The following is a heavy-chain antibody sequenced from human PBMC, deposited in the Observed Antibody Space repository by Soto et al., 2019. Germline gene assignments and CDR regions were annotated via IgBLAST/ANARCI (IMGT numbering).Heavy chain of an antibody. Sequence: TSETLSLTCTVSGDSVSSGDYYWSWIRQPPGKGLEWVGYIYYSGSTNYNPSLKSRLTISLDTSKNQFSLKLNSVTAADTAVYYCARDRSVWGNYRPSFDYWGQGTLVTV. CDR2: IYYSGST. D-gene: IGHD3-16*02. V-gene: IGHV4-30-4*01. CDR3: ARDRSVWGNYRPSFDY. J-gene: IGHJ4*02. CDR1: GDSVSSGDYY.